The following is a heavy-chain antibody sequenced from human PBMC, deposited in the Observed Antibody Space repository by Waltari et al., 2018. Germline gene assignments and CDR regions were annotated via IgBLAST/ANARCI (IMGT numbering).Heavy chain of an antibody. CDR3: ARHEYSSSNWFDP. D-gene: IGHD6-6*01. CDR2: IYYSGST. J-gene: IGHJ5*02. Sequence: QLQLQESGPGLVKPSETLSLTCTVSGGSISSSSYYWGWIRQPPGKGLEWIGSIYYSGSTYYNPSLNSRVTISVDTSKNQFSLSLSSVTAADTAVYYCARHEYSSSNWFDPWGQGTLVTVSS. CDR1: GGSISSSSYY. V-gene: IGHV4-39*07.